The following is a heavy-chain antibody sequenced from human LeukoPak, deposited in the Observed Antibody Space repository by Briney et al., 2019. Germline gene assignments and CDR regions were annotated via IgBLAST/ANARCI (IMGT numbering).Heavy chain of an antibody. J-gene: IGHJ3*02. CDR1: GFTFSSYA. D-gene: IGHD3-3*01. CDR2: ISGSGGST. Sequence: GGSLRLSCAASGFTFSSYAMSWVRQAPGKGLEWVSAISGSGGSTYYADSVKGRFTISRDNSKNTLYLQMNSLRAEDTAVYCCAKVGHSYDFWSGLHDAFDIWGQGTMVTVSS. V-gene: IGHV3-23*01. CDR3: AKVGHSYDFWSGLHDAFDI.